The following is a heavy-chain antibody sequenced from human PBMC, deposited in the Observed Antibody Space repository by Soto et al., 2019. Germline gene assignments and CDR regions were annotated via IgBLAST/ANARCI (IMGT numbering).Heavy chain of an antibody. V-gene: IGHV4-59*08. CDR1: GGSISSYY. CDR2: IYYSGST. J-gene: IGHJ5*02. CDR3: ASTRDDYGDYRIWFDP. D-gene: IGHD4-17*01. Sequence: SETLSLTCTVSGGSISSYYWSWIRQPPGKGLEWIGYIYYSGSTNYNPSLKSRVTISVDTSKNQFSLKLSSVTAADTAVYYCASTRDDYGDYRIWFDPWGQGTLVTVSS.